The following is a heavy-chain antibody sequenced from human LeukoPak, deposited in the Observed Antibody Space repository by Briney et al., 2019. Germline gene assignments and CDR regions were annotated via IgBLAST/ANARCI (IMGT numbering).Heavy chain of an antibody. CDR2: IGISGVST. D-gene: IGHD5-18*01. CDR1: GFTFSTYC. CDR3: ARDLRYNQFDY. Sequence: QPGGSLRLSCAASGFTFSTYCMSWVRQAPGKGLEWVSGIGISGVSTYYADSVKGRFTISRDNSKNTLYLQMNSLRAEDTAVYYCARDLRYNQFDYWGQGTLVTVSS. J-gene: IGHJ4*02. V-gene: IGHV3-23*01.